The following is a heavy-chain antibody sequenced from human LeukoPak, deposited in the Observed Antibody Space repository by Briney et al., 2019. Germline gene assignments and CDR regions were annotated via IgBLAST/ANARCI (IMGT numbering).Heavy chain of an antibody. V-gene: IGHV4-59*08. D-gene: IGHD6-19*01. CDR3: ARRPAVAGVYYFDY. Sequence: SETLSLTRTVSGGSISSYYWSWIRQPPGRGLEWIGYIYYSGSTNYNPSLKSRVTISVDTSKNQFSLKLSSVTAADTAVYYCARRPAVAGVYYFDYWGQGTLVTVSS. J-gene: IGHJ4*02. CDR1: GGSISSYY. CDR2: IYYSGST.